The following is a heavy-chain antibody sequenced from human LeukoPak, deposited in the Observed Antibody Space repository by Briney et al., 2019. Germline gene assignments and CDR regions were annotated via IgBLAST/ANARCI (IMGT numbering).Heavy chain of an antibody. D-gene: IGHD4-11*01. Sequence: ASVKVSCKASGYIFTDNYMHWVRQAPGQGLEWMGWINPNNGGTKYAQKFQGRVTMTRDTSISTAFMEQSRLRSDDTATYYCARAGGVTVTTTWGQGTLVTVSS. CDR1: GYIFTDNY. J-gene: IGHJ5*02. V-gene: IGHV1-2*02. CDR3: ARAGGVTVTTT. CDR2: INPNNGGT.